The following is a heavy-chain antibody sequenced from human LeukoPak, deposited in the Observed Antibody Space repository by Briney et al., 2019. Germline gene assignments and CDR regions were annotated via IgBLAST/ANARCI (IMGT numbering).Heavy chain of an antibody. D-gene: IGHD3-22*01. CDR2: IKSDGKT. V-gene: IGHV3-74*01. J-gene: IGHJ1*01. CDR3: ARAPSEVGGYYPEYFRH. Sequence: GGSLRLSCEASGFTFSRYWMHWVRQAPGKGLVWVSRIKSDGKTNYADSVKGRFTISRDNAKNTVSLQMDSLRAEDTGVYYCARAPSEVGGYYPEYFRHWGQGTLVTVS. CDR1: GFTFSRYW.